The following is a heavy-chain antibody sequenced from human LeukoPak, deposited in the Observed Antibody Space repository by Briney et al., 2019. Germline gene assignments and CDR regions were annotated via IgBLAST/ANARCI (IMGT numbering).Heavy chain of an antibody. CDR1: GFTFSSYS. Sequence: GGSLRLSCAASGFTFSSYSMNWVRQAPGKGLEWVSYISSSSSTIYYADSVKGRFTISRDNAKNSLYLQMNSLRAEDTAVYYCARLGLNSGSPLEIFYCYYYMDVWGKGTTVTVSS. J-gene: IGHJ6*03. V-gene: IGHV3-48*01. CDR2: ISSSSSTI. D-gene: IGHD1-26*01. CDR3: ARLGLNSGSPLEIFYCYYYMDV.